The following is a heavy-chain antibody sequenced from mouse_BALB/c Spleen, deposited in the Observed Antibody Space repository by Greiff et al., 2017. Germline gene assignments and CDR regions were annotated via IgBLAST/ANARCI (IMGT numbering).Heavy chain of an antibody. CDR1: GFSLTGYG. V-gene: IGHV2-6-7*01. CDR2: IWGDGST. CDR3: ARALYGSSSWFAY. J-gene: IGHJ3*01. Sequence: QVQLKESGPGLVAPSQSLSITCTVSGFSLTGYGVNWVRQPPGKGLEWLGMIWGDGSTDYNSALKSRLSISKDNSKSQVFLKMNSLQTDDTARYYCARALYGSSSWFAYWGQGTLVTVSA. D-gene: IGHD1-1*01.